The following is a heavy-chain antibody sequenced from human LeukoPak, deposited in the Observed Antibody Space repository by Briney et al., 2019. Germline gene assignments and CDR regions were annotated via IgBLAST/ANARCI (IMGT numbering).Heavy chain of an antibody. D-gene: IGHD5-18*01. CDR1: GFTFSSYG. V-gene: IGHV3-30*18. CDR2: ISYDGSNK. CDR3: AKDPDSGRGYSYGFFDY. Sequence: GRSLRLSCAASGFTFSSYGMHWVRQAPGKGLEWVAVISYDGSNKYYADSVKGRFTISRDNSKNTLYLQMKSLRAEDTAVYYCAKDPDSGRGYSYGFFDYWGQGTRVTVSS. J-gene: IGHJ4*02.